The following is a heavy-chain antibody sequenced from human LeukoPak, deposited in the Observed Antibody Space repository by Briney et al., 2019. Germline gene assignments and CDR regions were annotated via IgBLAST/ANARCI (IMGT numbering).Heavy chain of an antibody. Sequence: GGSLGLSCAASGFTFSSYGMHWVRQAPGKGLEWVAVISYDGSNKYYADSVKGRFTISRDNSKNTLYLQMTSLRAEDTAVYYCAKDRDGDLFDYWGQGTLVTVSS. CDR2: ISYDGSNK. CDR3: AKDRDGDLFDY. J-gene: IGHJ4*02. D-gene: IGHD7-27*01. V-gene: IGHV3-30*18. CDR1: GFTFSSYG.